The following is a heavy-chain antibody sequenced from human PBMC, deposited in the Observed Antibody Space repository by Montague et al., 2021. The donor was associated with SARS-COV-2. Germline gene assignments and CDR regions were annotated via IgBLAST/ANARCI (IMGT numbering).Heavy chain of an antibody. CDR1: GGSISSGGYY. CDR3: ARDTGISGAFDI. Sequence: TLSLTCTVSGGSISSGGYYWSWIRQHPGKGLEWIGYIYYSGSTYYNPSLKSRVTISVDTSKNQFSLKLSPVTAADTAVYHCARDTGISGAFDIWGQGTMVTVSS. V-gene: IGHV4-31*03. CDR2: IYYSGST. D-gene: IGHD2-15*01. J-gene: IGHJ3*02.